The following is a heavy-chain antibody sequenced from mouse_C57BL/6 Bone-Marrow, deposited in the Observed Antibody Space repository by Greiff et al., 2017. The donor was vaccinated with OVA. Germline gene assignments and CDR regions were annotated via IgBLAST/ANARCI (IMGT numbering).Heavy chain of an antibody. CDR3: TPLLLRHPWCAY. Sequence: EVQLQQSGAELVRPGASVKLSCTASGFNIKDDYMHWVKQRPEQGLEWIGWIDPENGDTEYASKFQGKATITADTSSNTAYLQLSSLTSEDTAVYDCTPLLLRHPWCAYWGQGTLVTVSA. D-gene: IGHD1-1*01. CDR2: IDPENGDT. CDR1: GFNIKDDY. J-gene: IGHJ3*01. V-gene: IGHV14-4*01.